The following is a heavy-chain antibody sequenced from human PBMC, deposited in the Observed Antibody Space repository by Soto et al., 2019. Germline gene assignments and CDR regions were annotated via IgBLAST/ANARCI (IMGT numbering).Heavy chain of an antibody. CDR1: GGTFSSYA. CDR3: ARGGAAARPLYYGMDV. D-gene: IGHD6-13*01. Sequence: QVQLVQSGAEVKKPGSSVKVSCKASGGTFSSYAISWVRQAPGQGLEWMGGIIPIFGTANYAQKFQGRVTITADESTRTAYMELSSLRSEDTAVYYCARGGAAARPLYYGMDVWGQGTTVTVSS. J-gene: IGHJ6*02. CDR2: IIPIFGTA. V-gene: IGHV1-69*01.